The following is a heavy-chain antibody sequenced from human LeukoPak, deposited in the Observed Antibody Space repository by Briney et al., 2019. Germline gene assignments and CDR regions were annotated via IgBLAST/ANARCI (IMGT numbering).Heavy chain of an antibody. J-gene: IGHJ4*02. D-gene: IGHD3-10*01. CDR3: TRSMVRGVDSFDY. V-gene: IGHV3-7*03. CDR1: GFTFSSYW. CDR2: IKQDGSEK. Sequence: PGGSLRLSCAASGFTFSSYWMSWVRQAPGKGLEWVANIKQDGSEKYYVDSVKGRFTISRDNAKNSLYLQMNSLKTEDTAVYYCTRSMVRGVDSFDYWGQGTLVTVSS.